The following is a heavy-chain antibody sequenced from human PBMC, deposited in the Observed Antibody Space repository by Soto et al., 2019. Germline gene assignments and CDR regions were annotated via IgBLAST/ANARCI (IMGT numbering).Heavy chain of an antibody. J-gene: IGHJ4*02. CDR2: ISSSGSTI. CDR3: ATSQPGTFGGVIALDY. D-gene: IGHD3-16*02. V-gene: IGHV3-11*01. Sequence: GGSLRLSCAASGFTFSDYYMSWIRQAPGKGLEWVSYISSSGSTIYYADSVKGRFTISRDNAKNSLYLQMNSLRAEDTAVYYCATSQPGTFGGVIALDYWGQGTLVTVSS. CDR1: GFTFSDYY.